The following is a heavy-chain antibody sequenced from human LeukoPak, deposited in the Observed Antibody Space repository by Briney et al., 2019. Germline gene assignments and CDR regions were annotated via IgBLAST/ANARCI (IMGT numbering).Heavy chain of an antibody. CDR1: GGSFSGYY. V-gene: IGHV4-34*01. CDR2: INHSGST. J-gene: IGHJ4*02. CDR3: ARANWNYVDYFDY. D-gene: IGHD1-7*01. Sequence: SETLSLTCAVYGGSFSGYYWSWIRQPPGKGLEWIGEINHSGSTNYNPSLKSRVTISVDTSKNQFSLKLSSVTAADTAVYYCARANWNYVDYFDYWGQGTLVTVSS.